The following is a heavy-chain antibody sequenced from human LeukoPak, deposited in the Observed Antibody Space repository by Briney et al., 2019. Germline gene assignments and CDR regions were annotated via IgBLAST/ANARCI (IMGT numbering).Heavy chain of an antibody. V-gene: IGHV3-7*01. CDR3: ARVQLERVPDY. CDR2: IKQDGSEK. D-gene: IGHD1-1*01. J-gene: IGHJ4*02. Sequence: PGGSLRLSCAASGFTFSSYWMSWVRQAPGKGLEWVANIKQDGSEKYYVDSVKGRFTISRDNAKNSLYLRMNSLRAEDTAVYYCARVQLERVPDYWGQGTLVTVSS. CDR1: GFTFSSYW.